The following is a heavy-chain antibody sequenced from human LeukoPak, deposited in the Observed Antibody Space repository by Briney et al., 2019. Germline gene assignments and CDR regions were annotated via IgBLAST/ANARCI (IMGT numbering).Heavy chain of an antibody. CDR3: ARQNSGWEKGTIDY. J-gene: IGHJ4*02. V-gene: IGHV5-51*01. CDR2: IYPCDSDI. D-gene: IGHD6-19*01. CDR1: GYRFTNYW. Sequence: KPGESLKISWKGSGYRFTNYWIGWVRQIPGKGLEWIGIIYPCDSDIRDSPSLQRQVTISADKYISTAYLQWSSLKASDTAMYYCARQNSGWEKGTIDYWGQGTLVTVSS.